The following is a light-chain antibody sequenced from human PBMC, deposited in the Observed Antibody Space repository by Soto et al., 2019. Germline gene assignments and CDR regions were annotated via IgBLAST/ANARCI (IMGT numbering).Light chain of an antibody. CDR2: LNSDGSH. V-gene: IGLV4-69*01. J-gene: IGLJ3*02. Sequence: QSVLTQSPSASASLGASVKLTCTLSSGHSSYAIAWHQQQPEKGPRYLMKLNSDGSHSKGDGIPDRFSGSSSGAERYLTISSLQSEDEAGYYCPTWGTGTRGVFGGGTKLTVL. CDR1: SGHSSYA. CDR3: PTWGTGTRGV.